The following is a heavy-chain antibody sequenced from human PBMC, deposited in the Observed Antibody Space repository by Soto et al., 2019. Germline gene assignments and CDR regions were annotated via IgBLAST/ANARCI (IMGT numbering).Heavy chain of an antibody. V-gene: IGHV4-59*01. CDR1: GGSISSYY. J-gene: IGHJ5*02. D-gene: IGHD3-10*01. Sequence: ETLSLTCTVSGGSISSYYWSWIRQPPGKGLEWIGYIYYSGSTNYNPSLKSRVTISIDTSKNQFSLKLSSVTAADTAVYYCARGIMVNLGDNWFDPWGQGTLVTVSS. CDR2: IYYSGST. CDR3: ARGIMVNLGDNWFDP.